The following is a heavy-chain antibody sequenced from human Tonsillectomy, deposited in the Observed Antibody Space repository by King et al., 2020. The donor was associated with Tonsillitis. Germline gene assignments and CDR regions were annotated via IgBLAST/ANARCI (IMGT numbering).Heavy chain of an antibody. CDR3: SRRPRKGGEEMGDAGGGP. CDR1: GYPFTGYS. V-gene: IGHV1-2*02. J-gene: IGHJ5*02. Sequence: QLVPSGAAVKTPGASVKISCKASGYPFTGYSLNWVRQAPGQGLEWMAWINPNNGVRKYAQNFQDRVTLTRDTSISPAYLELSRLRSDDPAWEYCSRRPRKGGEEMGDAGGGPGGQGTRGTVSA. CDR2: INPNNGVR. D-gene: IGHD3-16*01.